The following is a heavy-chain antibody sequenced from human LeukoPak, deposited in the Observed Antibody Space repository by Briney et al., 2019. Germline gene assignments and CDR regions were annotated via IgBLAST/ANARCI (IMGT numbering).Heavy chain of an antibody. J-gene: IGHJ4*02. CDR2: ISGSGSTI. CDR3: AREGGWATTANDY. V-gene: IGHV3-48*03. CDR1: GFTFSTYE. D-gene: IGHD1-1*01. Sequence: TGGSLRLSCTASGFTFSTYEMNWVRQAPGKGLEWVSYISGSGSTIFYADSVKGRFTISRDNAKNSLYLQMSSLRAEDTALYYCAREGGWATTANDYWAREPWSPSPQ.